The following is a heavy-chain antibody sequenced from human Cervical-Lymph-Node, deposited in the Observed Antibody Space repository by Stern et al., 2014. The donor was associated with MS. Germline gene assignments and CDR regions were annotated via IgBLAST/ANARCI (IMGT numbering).Heavy chain of an antibody. J-gene: IGHJ6*02. D-gene: IGHD4-17*01. CDR1: GGTFSSYP. Sequence: QVQLVQSGAEVKKPGSSVKVSCKASGGTFSSYPINWVRQAPGQGLEWMGGIFPIFGTANYAQRFQGRVTISAGESTSTAYMELSSLRSEDTAVYYCASPVTMTVGAMDVWGQGTTVTVSS. CDR2: IFPIFGTA. CDR3: ASPVTMTVGAMDV. V-gene: IGHV1-69*01.